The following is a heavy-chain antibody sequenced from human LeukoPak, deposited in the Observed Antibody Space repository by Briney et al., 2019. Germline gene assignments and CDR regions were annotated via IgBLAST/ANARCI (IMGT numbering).Heavy chain of an antibody. CDR2: IKQDGSEK. V-gene: IGHV3-7*01. CDR3: ARAGGSTVSHSDY. Sequence: GGSLRLSCAASGFTFSSYAMHWVRQAPGKGLEWVANIKQDGSEKYYVDSVKGRFTISRDNAKNSLYLQMNSLRAEDTAVYYCARAGGSTVSHSDYWGQGTLVTVSS. J-gene: IGHJ4*02. D-gene: IGHD4-17*01. CDR1: GFTFSSYA.